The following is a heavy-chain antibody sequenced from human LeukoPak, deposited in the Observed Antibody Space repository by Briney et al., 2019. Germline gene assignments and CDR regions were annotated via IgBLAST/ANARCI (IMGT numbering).Heavy chain of an antibody. D-gene: IGHD5-18*01. CDR1: GGSISSYY. V-gene: IGHV4-59*08. CDR2: IYYSGST. Sequence: SETLSLTCTVSGGSISSYYWSWIRQPPGKGLEWIGYIYYSGSTNYNPSLKSRVTISVDTSKNQFSLKLSSVTAADTAVYYCARHGPYSYGLGQYYGMDVWGQGTTVTVSS. J-gene: IGHJ6*02. CDR3: ARHGPYSYGLGQYYGMDV.